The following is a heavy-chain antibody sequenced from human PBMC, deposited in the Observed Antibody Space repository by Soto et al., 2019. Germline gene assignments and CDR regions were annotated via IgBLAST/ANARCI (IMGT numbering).Heavy chain of an antibody. D-gene: IGHD1-7*01. J-gene: IGHJ4*02. Sequence: GASVKVSCKASGYTFTSYGISWVRQAPGQGLEWMGWISAYNGNTNYAQKLQGRVTMTTDTSTSTAYMELRSLRSDDTAVYYCAREKYYDDWNYSENFDYWGQGTLVTVLL. CDR3: AREKYYDDWNYSENFDY. CDR1: GYTFTSYG. V-gene: IGHV1-18*01. CDR2: ISAYNGNT.